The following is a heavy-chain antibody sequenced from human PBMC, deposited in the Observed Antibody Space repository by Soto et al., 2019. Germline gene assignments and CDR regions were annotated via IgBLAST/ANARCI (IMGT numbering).Heavy chain of an antibody. CDR1: GGSISSGDYY. D-gene: IGHD3-3*01. CDR2: IYYCGST. Sequence: SETLSLTCTVSGGSISSGDYYWSWIRQHPGKGLELIGYIYYCGSTYYNPSLKSRVTISVDTSKNQFSLKLSSVTAADTAVYYCARWWSGSRQGFDPWGQGTLVTVSS. CDR3: ARWWSGSRQGFDP. J-gene: IGHJ5*02. V-gene: IGHV4-31*03.